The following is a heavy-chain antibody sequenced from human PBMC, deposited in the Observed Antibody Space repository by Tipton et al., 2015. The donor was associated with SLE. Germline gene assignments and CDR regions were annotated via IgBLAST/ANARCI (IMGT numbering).Heavy chain of an antibody. V-gene: IGHV4-59*13. CDR2: ANRNEGT. CDR1: GASTNTKY. J-gene: IGHJ4*02. Sequence: TLSLTCTVSGASTNTKYWTWIRQSPGKGLEWIGYANRNEGTKIKSSLERRVTISLDASRSQFSLRLSSVTAADTAVYYCAGQYLPGSGPSFDSWGQGTLVTVSS. D-gene: IGHD2/OR15-2a*01. CDR3: AGQYLPGSGPSFDS.